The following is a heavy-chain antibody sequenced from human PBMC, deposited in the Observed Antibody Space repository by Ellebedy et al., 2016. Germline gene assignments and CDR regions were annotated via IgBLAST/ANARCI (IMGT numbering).Heavy chain of an antibody. Sequence: ASVKVSXXASGYTFTSYDINWVRQATGQGLEWMGWMNPNSGNTGYAQKFQGRVTMTRNTSISTAYMELSSLRSEDTAVYYCARVGFELLWFGEVDWFDPWGQGTLVTVSS. CDR1: GYTFTSYD. J-gene: IGHJ5*02. D-gene: IGHD3-10*01. V-gene: IGHV1-8*01. CDR3: ARVGFELLWFGEVDWFDP. CDR2: MNPNSGNT.